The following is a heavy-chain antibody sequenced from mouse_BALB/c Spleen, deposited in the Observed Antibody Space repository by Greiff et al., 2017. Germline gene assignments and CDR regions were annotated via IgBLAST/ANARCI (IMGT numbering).Heavy chain of an antibody. CDR2: IYPGDGST. Sequence: VQLQQSGPELVKPGASVKISCKASGYTFTSYYIHWVKQRPGQGLEWIGGIYPGDGSTKYNEKFKGKTTLTADKSSSTAYMLLSSLTSEDSAIYVCGRRGYDYAWFAYWGQGALVTVAA. D-gene: IGHD2-2*01. J-gene: IGHJ3*01. CDR1: GYTFTSYY. V-gene: IGHV1S56*01. CDR3: GRRGYDYAWFAY.